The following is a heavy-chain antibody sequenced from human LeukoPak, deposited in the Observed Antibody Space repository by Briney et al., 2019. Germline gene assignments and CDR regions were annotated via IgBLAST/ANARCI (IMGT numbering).Heavy chain of an antibody. Sequence: HVASVKVSCKASGYTFTGHYMHWVRQAPGQGLEWMGWINPNSGGTNYAQKFQGRVTMTRDTSISTAYMELSRLRSDDTAVYYCARASAGTPSPDYWGQGTLVTVSS. V-gene: IGHV1-2*02. D-gene: IGHD6-13*01. CDR2: INPNSGGT. CDR1: GYTFTGHY. J-gene: IGHJ4*02. CDR3: ARASAGTPSPDY.